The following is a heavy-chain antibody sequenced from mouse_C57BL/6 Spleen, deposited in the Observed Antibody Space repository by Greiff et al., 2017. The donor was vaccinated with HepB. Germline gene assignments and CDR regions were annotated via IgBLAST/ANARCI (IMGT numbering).Heavy chain of an antibody. V-gene: IGHV5-6*01. CDR3: ASDDYDPSYYAMDY. Sequence: VQLKESGGDLVKPGGSLKLSCAASGFTFSSYGMSWVRQTPDKRLEWVATISSGGSYTYYPDSVKGRFTISRDNAKNTLYLQMSSLKSEDTAMYYCASDDYDPSYYAMDYWGQGTSVTVSS. CDR1: GFTFSSYG. CDR2: ISSGGSYT. D-gene: IGHD2-4*01. J-gene: IGHJ4*01.